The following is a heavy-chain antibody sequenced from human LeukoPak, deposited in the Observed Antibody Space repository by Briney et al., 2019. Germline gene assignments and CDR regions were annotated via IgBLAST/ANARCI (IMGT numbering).Heavy chain of an antibody. V-gene: IGHV4-31*03. CDR1: GGSISSGGYY. CDR2: IYYSGST. D-gene: IGHD2-21*01. Sequence: SETLSLTCTVSGGSISSGGYYWSWIRQHPGKGLEWIGYIYYSGSTYYNPSLKSRVTISVDTSKNQFSLKLSSVTAADTAVYYCARDPYDGMDVWGQGTTVTVSS. J-gene: IGHJ6*02. CDR3: ARDPYDGMDV.